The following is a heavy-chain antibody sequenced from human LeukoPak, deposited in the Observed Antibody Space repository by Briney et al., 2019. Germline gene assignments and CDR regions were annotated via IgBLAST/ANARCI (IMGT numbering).Heavy chain of an antibody. V-gene: IGHV3-7*01. CDR1: AFTFRNYW. J-gene: IGHJ4*02. D-gene: IGHD2-2*01. Sequence: PGESLRLSCVASAFTFRNYWMAWVRQAPGKGLEWVANIKTDGSEEYYLDSVKDRFTISRDNSKNSLYLQMNSLRAEDTAVYYCARSPALVAYFDFWGQGTQVTVSP. CDR2: IKTDGSEE. CDR3: ARSPALVAYFDF.